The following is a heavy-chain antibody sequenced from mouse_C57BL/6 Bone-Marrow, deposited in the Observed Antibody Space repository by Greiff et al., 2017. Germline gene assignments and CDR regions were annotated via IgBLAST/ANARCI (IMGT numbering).Heavy chain of an antibody. CDR2: IDPSDSYT. D-gene: IGHD1-1*01. J-gene: IGHJ1*03. CDR1: GYTFTSYG. V-gene: IGHV1-69*01. CDR3: ARRGDYYGSSYWYFDV. Sequence: QVQLQQPGAELVMPGASVKLSCKASGYTFTSYGMHWVKQRPGQGLEWIGEIDPSDSYTNYNQKFKGKSTLTVDKSSSTAYMQLSSLTSEDSAVYYCARRGDYYGSSYWYFDVWGTGTTVTVSS.